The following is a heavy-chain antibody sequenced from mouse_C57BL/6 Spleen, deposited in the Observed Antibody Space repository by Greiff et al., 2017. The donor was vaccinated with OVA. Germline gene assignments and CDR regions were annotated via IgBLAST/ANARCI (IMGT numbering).Heavy chain of an antibody. CDR1: GYTFTDYY. CDR3: ASKTAQATYDY. V-gene: IGHV1-26*01. CDR2: INPNNGGT. Sequence: VQLQQSGPELVKPGASVKISCKASGYTFTDYYMNWVKQSHGKSLEWIGDINPNNGGTSYIQKFKGKATLTVDKSSSTAYMELRSLTAEDSAVYYCASKTAQATYDYWGQGTTLTVSS. J-gene: IGHJ2*01. D-gene: IGHD3-2*02.